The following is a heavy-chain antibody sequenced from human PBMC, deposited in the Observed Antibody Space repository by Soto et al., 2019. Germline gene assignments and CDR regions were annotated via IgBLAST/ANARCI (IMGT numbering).Heavy chain of an antibody. CDR1: GYTFTSYG. CDR2: ISAYNGNT. J-gene: IGHJ6*02. V-gene: IGHV1-18*01. D-gene: IGHD6-13*01. Sequence: QVPLVQSGAEVKKPGASVKVSCKASGYTFTSYGISWVRQAPGQGLEWMGWISAYNGNTNYAQKLQGRVTMTTDTSTSTAYMELRSLRSDDTAVYYCARDLGYSSSWYGDYYYYYGMDVWGQGTTVTVSS. CDR3: ARDLGYSSSWYGDYYYYYGMDV.